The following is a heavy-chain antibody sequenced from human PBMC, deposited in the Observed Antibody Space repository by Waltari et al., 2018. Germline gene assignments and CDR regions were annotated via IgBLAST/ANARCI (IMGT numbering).Heavy chain of an antibody. Sequence: QVQLQQWGAGLLKPSETLSLTCAVYGGSFSGYYWSWIRQPPGKGLEWIGEINQSGSTNYNPSLKSRVTISVDTSKNQFSLKLSSVTAADTAVYYCARVGRKGSDAFDIWGQGTMVTVSS. V-gene: IGHV4-34*01. D-gene: IGHD1-26*01. J-gene: IGHJ3*02. CDR2: INQSGST. CDR1: GGSFSGYY. CDR3: ARVGRKGSDAFDI.